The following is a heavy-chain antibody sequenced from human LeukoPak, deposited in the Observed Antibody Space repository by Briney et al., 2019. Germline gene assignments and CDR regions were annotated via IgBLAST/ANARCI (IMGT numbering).Heavy chain of an antibody. CDR1: GFTFSSYS. Sequence: GGSLRLSCAASGFTFSSYSKNWVRQAPGKGLEWVSYISSSSSTIYYADSVKGRFTISRDNAKNSLYLQMNSLRDEDTAVYYCARDQDPYCSSTSCSDYYYGMDVWGQGTTVTVSS. CDR2: ISSSSSTI. J-gene: IGHJ6*02. D-gene: IGHD2-2*01. CDR3: ARDQDPYCSSTSCSDYYYGMDV. V-gene: IGHV3-48*02.